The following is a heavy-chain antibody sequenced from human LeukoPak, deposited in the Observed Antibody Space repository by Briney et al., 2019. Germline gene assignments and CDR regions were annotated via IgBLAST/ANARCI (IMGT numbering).Heavy chain of an antibody. CDR1: GFTFSSYG. Sequence: GGSLRLSCAASGFTFSSYGMHWVRQAPGKGLEWVAVIWYDGSNKYYADSVKGRFTISRDNSKNTLYLQMNSLRAEDTAVYYCARGTYYYDSSGYYRAFDIWGQGTMVTVSS. CDR2: IWYDGSNK. J-gene: IGHJ3*02. V-gene: IGHV3-33*01. D-gene: IGHD3-22*01. CDR3: ARGTYYYDSSGYYRAFDI.